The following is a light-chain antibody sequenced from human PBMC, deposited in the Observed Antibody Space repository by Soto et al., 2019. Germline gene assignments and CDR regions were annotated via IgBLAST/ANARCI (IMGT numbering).Light chain of an antibody. CDR1: NSDVNY. CDR2: EVI. CDR3: SSPTSSNTFV. V-gene: IGLV2-14*01. Sequence: QSVLTQPASVSGAPGQSITISCTGTNSDVNYVSWHQQHPGKAPKPMIYEVINRSSGVSTRFSGSKSGNTASLTISGLQAEDEADYYCSSPTSSNTFVFGTGTKVTVL. J-gene: IGLJ1*01.